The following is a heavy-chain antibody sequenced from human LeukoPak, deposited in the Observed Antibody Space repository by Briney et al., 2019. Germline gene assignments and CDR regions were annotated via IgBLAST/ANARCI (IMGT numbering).Heavy chain of an antibody. D-gene: IGHD6-13*01. Sequence: GESLKISCKGSGYSSTSYWIGWLRQMPGKGLEWMGVIYFGDSDPRYSPSFQGQVTISADKSITTAYLQWSSLKASDTAMYYCARSTGSSSSWEFDYWGQGTPVTVSS. CDR2: IYFGDSDP. CDR3: ARSTGSSSSWEFDY. CDR1: GYSSTSYW. V-gene: IGHV5-51*01. J-gene: IGHJ4*02.